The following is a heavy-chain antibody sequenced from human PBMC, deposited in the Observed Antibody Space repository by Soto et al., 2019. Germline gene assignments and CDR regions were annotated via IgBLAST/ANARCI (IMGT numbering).Heavy chain of an antibody. Sequence: QVPLVESGGGVVQPGRSLRLSCAASGFIFSFYGMHWVRQAPGKGLEWVAGISYDGSRTYYADSVKGRFTISRDNSENTLYLQMNSLRAEDTAVYYCAKDIGMATQPGGYFDYWGQGTLVTVSS. CDR2: ISYDGSRT. J-gene: IGHJ4*02. CDR3: AKDIGMATQPGGYFDY. D-gene: IGHD5-12*01. CDR1: GFIFSFYG. V-gene: IGHV3-30*18.